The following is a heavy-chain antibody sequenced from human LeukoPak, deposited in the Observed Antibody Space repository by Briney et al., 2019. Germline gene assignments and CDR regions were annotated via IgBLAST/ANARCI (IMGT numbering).Heavy chain of an antibody. J-gene: IGHJ4*02. CDR2: ISSSSSYI. D-gene: IGHD6-6*01. CDR3: ARLVPTGGIDY. V-gene: IGHV3-21*01. CDR1: GFTFSSYS. Sequence: GGSLRLSCAASGFTFSSYSMNWVRQAPGKELEWVSSISSSSSYIYYADSVKGRFTISRDNAKNSLYLQMNSLRAEDTAVYYCARLVPTGGIDYWGQGTLVTVSS.